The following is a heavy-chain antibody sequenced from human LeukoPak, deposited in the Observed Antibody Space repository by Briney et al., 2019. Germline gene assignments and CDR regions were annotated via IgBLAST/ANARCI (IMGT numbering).Heavy chain of an antibody. CDR1: GGTFSSYA. V-gene: IGHV1-69*04. D-gene: IGHD3-10*01. CDR2: IIPILGIA. J-gene: IGHJ4*02. Sequence: GASVKVSCKASGGTFSSYAISWVRQASGQGLEWMGRIIPILGIANYAQKFQGRVTITRDTSASTAYMELSSLRSEDTAVYYCARVGMVRGVIPGDYWGQGTLVTISS. CDR3: ARVGMVRGVIPGDY.